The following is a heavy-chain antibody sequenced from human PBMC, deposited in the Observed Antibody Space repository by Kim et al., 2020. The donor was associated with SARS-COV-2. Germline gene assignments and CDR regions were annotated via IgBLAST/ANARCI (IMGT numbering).Heavy chain of an antibody. V-gene: IGHV4-59*13. J-gene: IGHJ3*02. CDR3: ARDRRGLLWFGELLHDAFDI. CDR2: IYYSGST. Sequence: SETLSLTCTVSGGSISSYYWSWIRQPPGKGLEWIGYIYYSGSTNYNPSLKSRVTISLDTSKNQFSLKLSSVTAADTAVYYCARDRRGLLWFGELLHDAFDIWGQGTMVAVSS. CDR1: GGSISSYY. D-gene: IGHD3-10*01.